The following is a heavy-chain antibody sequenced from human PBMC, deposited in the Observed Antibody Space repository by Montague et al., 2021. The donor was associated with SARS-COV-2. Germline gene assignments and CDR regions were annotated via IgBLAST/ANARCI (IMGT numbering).Heavy chain of an antibody. Sequence: SETLSLTCIVSGSSVRSYFWSWIRQPPGKGLEWIGNIYDSGSTNYNPSLKSRVTISVDTSKNQFSLKLSAVTAADTAVYYCARENTVTTFGGPYYIDPWGQGTLVTVS. CDR3: ARENTVTTFGGPYYIDP. CDR1: GSSVRSYF. J-gene: IGHJ5*02. D-gene: IGHD4-17*01. CDR2: IYDSGST. V-gene: IGHV4-59*02.